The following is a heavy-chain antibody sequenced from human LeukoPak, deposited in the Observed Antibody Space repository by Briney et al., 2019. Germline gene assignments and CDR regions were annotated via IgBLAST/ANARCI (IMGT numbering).Heavy chain of an antibody. V-gene: IGHV4-34*01. CDR3: ARASSGFYYYYGMDV. D-gene: IGHD3-10*01. Sequence: SETLSLTCAVYGGSFSGYYWSWLRQPPGKGLEWLGEINHSGRTNFNPSLKSRVTISVDTSKNQFSLKLSSVTAADTAVYYCARASSGFYYYYGMDVWGKGTTVTVSS. CDR2: INHSGRT. J-gene: IGHJ6*04. CDR1: GGSFSGYY.